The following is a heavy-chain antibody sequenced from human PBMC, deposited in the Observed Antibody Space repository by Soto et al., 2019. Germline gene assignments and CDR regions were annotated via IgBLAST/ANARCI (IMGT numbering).Heavy chain of an antibody. Sequence: EVQVLEPGGCLVQPGGSLRLSCVISRLTFNNYALNWVRQAPGKGLEWVSSISGSGDTTYYADSVKGRFTISRDNSKNTLYLQMNSLRVEDTALYYCAKADYSYSWAPGDYWGQGTLVTVSS. J-gene: IGHJ4*02. V-gene: IGHV3-23*01. CDR1: RLTFNNYA. CDR3: AKADYSYSWAPGDY. CDR2: ISGSGDTT. D-gene: IGHD5-18*01.